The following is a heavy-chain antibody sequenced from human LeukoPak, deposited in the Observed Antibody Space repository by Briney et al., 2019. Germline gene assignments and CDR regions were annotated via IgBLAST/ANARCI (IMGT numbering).Heavy chain of an antibody. CDR2: ISAYDGNT. Sequence: ASVKVSCKASGLTFSNYGITWVRQAPGQGLEWVGWISAYDGNTNYAQKFQGRVTMTTDTSTSTAHMELRSLRYDDTAVYYCARYDSSGYYYFDYWGQGTLVTVSS. J-gene: IGHJ4*02. D-gene: IGHD3-22*01. CDR1: GLTFSNYG. CDR3: ARYDSSGYYYFDY. V-gene: IGHV1-18*01.